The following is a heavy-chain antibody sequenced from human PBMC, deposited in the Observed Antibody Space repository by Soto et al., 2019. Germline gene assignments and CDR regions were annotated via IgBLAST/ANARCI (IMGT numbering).Heavy chain of an antibody. D-gene: IGHD3-22*01. Sequence: SETLSLTCTVSGGSISSGGYYWSWIRHHPGKGLEWIGYIYYSGSTYYNPSLKSRVTISVDTSKNQFSLNLSSVTAADTAVYYCASDQLDSSGYCYFDYWGQGTMVTVSS. V-gene: IGHV4-31*03. J-gene: IGHJ4*02. CDR1: GGSISSGGYY. CDR3: ASDQLDSSGYCYFDY. CDR2: IYYSGST.